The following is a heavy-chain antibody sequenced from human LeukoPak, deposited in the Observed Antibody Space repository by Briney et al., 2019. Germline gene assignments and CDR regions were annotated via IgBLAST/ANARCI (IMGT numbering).Heavy chain of an antibody. Sequence: ASVKVSCKASGGTFSSYAISWVRQAPGQGLEWMGGIIPIFGTANYAQKFQGRVTITTDESTSTAYMELSSLRSEDTAVYYCARDRLTGSRRWVQFDPWGQGTLVTVSS. CDR2: IIPIFGTA. J-gene: IGHJ5*02. CDR1: GGTFSSYA. D-gene: IGHD1-14*01. CDR3: ARDRLTGSRRWVQFDP. V-gene: IGHV1-69*05.